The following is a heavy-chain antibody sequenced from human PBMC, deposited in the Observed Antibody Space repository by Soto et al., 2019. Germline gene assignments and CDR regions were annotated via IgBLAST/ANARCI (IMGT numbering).Heavy chain of an antibody. Sequence: GGSLRLSCAASGFTFSSYAMSWVRQAPGKGLEWVSAISGSGGSTYYADSVKGRFTISRDNSKNTLYLQMNSLRAEDTAVYYCAKDTSRSGSYYPSFDYWGQGTLVTVSS. V-gene: IGHV3-23*01. D-gene: IGHD3-10*01. CDR2: ISGSGGST. CDR3: AKDTSRSGSYYPSFDY. J-gene: IGHJ4*02. CDR1: GFTFSSYA.